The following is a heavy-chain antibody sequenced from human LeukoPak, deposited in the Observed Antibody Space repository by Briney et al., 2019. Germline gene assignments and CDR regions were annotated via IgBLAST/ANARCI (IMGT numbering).Heavy chain of an antibody. CDR1: GFTFSDYY. J-gene: IGHJ6*02. Sequence: GGSLRLSCAASGFTFSDYYMSWIRQAPGKGLEWVSYISSSGSTIYYADSVKGRFTISRDNAKNSLYLQMNSLRAEDTAVYYCARGQGYDFWGSSGRYYYYGMDVWGQGTTVTVSS. CDR2: ISSSGSTI. CDR3: ARGQGYDFWGSSGRYYYYGMDV. V-gene: IGHV3-11*01. D-gene: IGHD3-3*01.